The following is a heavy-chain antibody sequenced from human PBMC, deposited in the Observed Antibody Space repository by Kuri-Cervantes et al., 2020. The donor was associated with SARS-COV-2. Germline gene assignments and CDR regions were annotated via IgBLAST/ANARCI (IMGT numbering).Heavy chain of an antibody. CDR2: IKQDGSEK. J-gene: IGHJ3*02. Sequence: GESLKISCAASGFTFSSYWMSWVRQAPGKGLEWVANIKQDGSEKYYVDSVKGRFTISRDNAKNSLYLQMNSLRAEDTAVYYCAKDSPGIAVAEAFDIWGQGTMVTVSS. V-gene: IGHV3-7*03. CDR1: GFTFSSYW. CDR3: AKDSPGIAVAEAFDI. D-gene: IGHD6-19*01.